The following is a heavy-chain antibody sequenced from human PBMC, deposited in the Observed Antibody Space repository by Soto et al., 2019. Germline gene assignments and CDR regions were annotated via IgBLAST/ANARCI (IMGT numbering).Heavy chain of an antibody. D-gene: IGHD3-16*01. CDR1: GFTFSNAW. CDR2: IISKSDGGAT. Sequence: EVQLVESGGDLVKPGGSLRLSCAASGFTFSNAWMSWVRQAPGKGLEWVGRIISKSDGGATDYGAPVKGRITVSRDDSKNTLYRQMNSLKTEDTAVYYCTTLWGGGSDHWGQGTLVTVSS. V-gene: IGHV3-15*05. CDR3: TTLWGGGSDH. J-gene: IGHJ4*02.